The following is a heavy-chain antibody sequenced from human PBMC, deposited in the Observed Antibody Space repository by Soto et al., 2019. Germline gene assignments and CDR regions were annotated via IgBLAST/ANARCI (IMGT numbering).Heavy chain of an antibody. D-gene: IGHD2-2*01. Sequence: EVQLLESGGGLVQPGGSLRLSCAASGFTFSSSAMLWARQAPGKGLEWVSAITGSGAYTTYTDSVKGRFTVSRDNSKNTLFLQMNSMRAEDTALYYCATGRYCSSAACRAAEWGQGTLITVSS. V-gene: IGHV3-23*01. CDR1: GFTFSSSA. J-gene: IGHJ4*02. CDR2: ITGSGAYT. CDR3: ATGRYCSSAACRAAE.